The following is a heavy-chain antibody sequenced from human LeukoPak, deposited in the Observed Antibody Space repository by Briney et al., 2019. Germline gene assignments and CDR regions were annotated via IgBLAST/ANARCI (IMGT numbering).Heavy chain of an antibody. CDR3: AREGSGYYIDY. Sequence: PGRSLRLSCAASGFTFSSHWMSWVRQAPGKGLEWVANIKQDGSEKYYVDSVKGRFTISRDNAKNSLYLQMNSLRAEDTAVYYCAREGSGYYIDYWGQGTLVPVPS. CDR2: IKQDGSEK. D-gene: IGHD3-22*01. CDR1: GFTFSSHW. J-gene: IGHJ4*02. V-gene: IGHV3-7*03.